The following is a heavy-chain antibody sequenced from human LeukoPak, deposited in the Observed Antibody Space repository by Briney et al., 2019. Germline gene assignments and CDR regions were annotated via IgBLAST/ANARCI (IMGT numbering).Heavy chain of an antibody. D-gene: IGHD5-18*01. Sequence: ASVKVSCKASGYTFTGYYMHWVRQAPGEGLEWMGWINPNSGGTNYAQKFQGRVTMTRDTSISTAYMELSRLRSDDTAVYYCAKVHVGGYSYAYGYWGQGTLVTVSS. J-gene: IGHJ4*02. V-gene: IGHV1-2*02. CDR2: INPNSGGT. CDR3: AKVHVGGYSYAYGY. CDR1: GYTFTGYY.